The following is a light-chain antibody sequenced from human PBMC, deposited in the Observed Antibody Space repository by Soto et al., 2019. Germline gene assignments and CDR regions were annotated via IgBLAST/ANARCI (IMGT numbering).Light chain of an antibody. CDR1: QSVTTR. V-gene: IGKV3-11*01. CDR3: HQRQSWPRT. Sequence: IVLTQSPGTLSLSPGERVTLSCRASQSVTTRLAWYQHKPGQAPRLLIYGAFSRATGIPDRFSGSGSGTDFTLTISDVQPEDFALYYCHQRQSWPRTFGQGTKVDIK. CDR2: GAF. J-gene: IGKJ1*01.